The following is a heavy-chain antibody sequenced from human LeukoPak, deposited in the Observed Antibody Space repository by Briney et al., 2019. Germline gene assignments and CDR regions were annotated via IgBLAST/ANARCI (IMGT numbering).Heavy chain of an antibody. CDR1: GGTFSSYA. Sequence: GASVKVSCKASGGTFSSYAISWVRQAPGKGLEWVSAISGSGGSTYYADSVKGRFTISRDNSKNTLYLQMNSLRVEDTAVYYCAKDTSPLYYYYGMDVWGQGTTVTVSS. J-gene: IGHJ6*02. CDR2: ISGSGGST. V-gene: IGHV3-23*01. D-gene: IGHD2-2*01. CDR3: AKDTSPLYYYYGMDV.